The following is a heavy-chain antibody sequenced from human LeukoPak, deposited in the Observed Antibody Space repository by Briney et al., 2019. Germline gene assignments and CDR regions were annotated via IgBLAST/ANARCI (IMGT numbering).Heavy chain of an antibody. D-gene: IGHD3-10*01. CDR1: GGSISSSSYY. CDR2: IYYSGST. V-gene: IGHV4-39*01. CDR3: ARHGATMVRGPPENWFDP. J-gene: IGHJ5*02. Sequence: SETLSLTCTVSGGSISSSSYYWGWIRQPPGKGLEWIGSIYYSGSTYYNPSLKSRVTISVDTSKNQFSLKLSSVTAADTAVYYCARHGATMVRGPPENWFDPWGQGTLVTVSS.